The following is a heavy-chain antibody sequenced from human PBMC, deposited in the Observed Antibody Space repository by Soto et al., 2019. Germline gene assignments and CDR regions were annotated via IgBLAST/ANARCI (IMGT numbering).Heavy chain of an antibody. CDR1: GFTFSSYG. CDR3: AKGPPAHYTWVYFDY. CDR2: ISYDGSNK. D-gene: IGHD4-4*01. J-gene: IGHJ4*02. Sequence: QVQLVESGGGVVQPGRSLRLSCAASGFTFSSYGMHWVRQAPGKGLEWVAVISYDGSNKYYADSVKGRFTISRDNSKNTLYLQMNSLRAEDTAVYYCAKGPPAHYTWVYFDYWGQGTLVTVSS. V-gene: IGHV3-30*18.